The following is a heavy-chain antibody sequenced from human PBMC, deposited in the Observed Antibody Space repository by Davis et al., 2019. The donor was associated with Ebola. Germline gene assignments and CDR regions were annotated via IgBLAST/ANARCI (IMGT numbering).Heavy chain of an antibody. V-gene: IGHV1-18*01. D-gene: IGHD3-3*01. CDR3: ARTKTRIRFLEWLLDWFDP. J-gene: IGHJ5*02. CDR2: ISAYNGNT. CDR1: GYTFTSYG. Sequence: ASVKVSCKASGYTFTSYGISWVRQAPGQGLEWMGWISAYNGNTNYAQKLQGRVTMTTDPSTSTAYMELRSLRSDDTAVYYCARTKTRIRFLEWLLDWFDPWGQGTLVTVSS.